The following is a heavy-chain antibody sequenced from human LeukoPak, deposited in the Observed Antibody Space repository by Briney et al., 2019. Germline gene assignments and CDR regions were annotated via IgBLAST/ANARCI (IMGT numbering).Heavy chain of an antibody. CDR1: GGSISSSSYY. D-gene: IGHD4-17*01. V-gene: IGHV4-39*01. J-gene: IGHJ5*02. CDR3: ARSPTVTTLHWFDP. Sequence: PSETLSLTCTVSGGSISSSSYYWGWIRQPPGKGLEWIGSIYYSGSTYYNPSLKSRITISVDTSKNQFSLKLSSVTAADTAVYYCARSPTVTTLHWFDPWGQEPWSPSPQ. CDR2: IYYSGST.